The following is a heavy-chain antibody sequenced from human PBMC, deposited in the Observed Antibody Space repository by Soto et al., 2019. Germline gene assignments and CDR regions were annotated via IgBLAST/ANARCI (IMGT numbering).Heavy chain of an antibody. CDR2: IYHTGTT. D-gene: IGHD3-22*01. CDR1: GGSISDTNW. J-gene: IGHJ4*02. CDR3: ASKFRDLPDYYDSRGFFSNMRPIDY. V-gene: IGHV4-4*02. Sequence: PSETLSLTCSVSGGSISDTNWWSWVRQPPGKGLEWIGDIYHTGTTSYSPSLKSRVIISVDKSRNQFSLKLSSVTAADTAVYYCASKFRDLPDYYDSRGFFSNMRPIDYWGQGTLVTVSS.